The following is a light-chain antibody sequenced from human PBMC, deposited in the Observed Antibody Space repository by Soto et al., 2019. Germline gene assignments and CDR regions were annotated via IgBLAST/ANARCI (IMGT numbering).Light chain of an antibody. CDR2: EVS. CDR3: CSYAGSYHWV. J-gene: IGLJ3*02. CDR1: SSDVGGYKY. Sequence: QSALTQPPSASGSPGQSVTISCTGTSSDVGGYKYVSWYQQHPGKAPKLLIYEVSKRPSGVPARFSGSKSGNPASLTVSGLQAAHEADYYFCSYAGSYHWVFGGGTKLTVL. V-gene: IGLV2-8*01.